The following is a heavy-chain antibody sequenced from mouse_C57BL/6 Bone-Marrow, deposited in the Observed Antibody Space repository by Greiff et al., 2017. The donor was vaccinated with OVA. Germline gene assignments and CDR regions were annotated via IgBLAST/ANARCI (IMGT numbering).Heavy chain of an antibody. J-gene: IGHJ4*01. V-gene: IGHV1-53*01. CDR3: ARGVEYRDAMDY. CDR1: GYTFTSYW. Sequence: QVQLKQPGTELVKPGASVKLSCKASGYTFTSYWMHWVKQRPGQGLEWIGNINPSNGGTNYNEKFKSKATLPLDKYSSTAYMQLSSLPSEDSEVYYYARGVEYRDAMDYWGQGTSVTVSS. D-gene: IGHD5-1*01. CDR2: INPSNGGT.